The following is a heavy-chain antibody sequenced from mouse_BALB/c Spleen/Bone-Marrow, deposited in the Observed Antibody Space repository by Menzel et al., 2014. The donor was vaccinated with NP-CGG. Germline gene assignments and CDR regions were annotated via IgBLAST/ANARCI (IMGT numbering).Heavy chain of an antibody. V-gene: IGHV1-84*02. Sequence: QVQLQQSGPELVKPGASVKISCKASGYTFTGYYINWVKQKPGQGLEWIGWIYPGSGSTKYNEKFKGKATLTVDTSSSTAYMQLSSLTSEDTAVYFCARENYGSSYYFDYWGQGTTLTVSS. CDR1: GYTFTGYY. CDR2: IYPGSGST. CDR3: ARENYGSSYYFDY. D-gene: IGHD1-1*01. J-gene: IGHJ2*01.